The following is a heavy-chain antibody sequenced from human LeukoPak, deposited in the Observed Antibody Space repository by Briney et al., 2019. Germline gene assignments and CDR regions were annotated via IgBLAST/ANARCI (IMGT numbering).Heavy chain of an antibody. CDR2: IDPSDSYT. Sequence: GESLKISCKGSGYSCTNYWISWVRQMPGKGLEWMGRIDPSDSYTKYSPSFEGHVTISVDKSISTAFLQWNSLKASDSAMYYCATGASKVTTDFANYWGQGTQVAVSS. CDR1: GYSCTNYW. V-gene: IGHV5-10-1*01. J-gene: IGHJ4*02. CDR3: ATGASKVTTDFANY. D-gene: IGHD4-17*01.